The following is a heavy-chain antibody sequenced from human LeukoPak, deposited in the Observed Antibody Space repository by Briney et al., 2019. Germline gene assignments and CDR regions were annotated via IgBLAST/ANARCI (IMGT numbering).Heavy chain of an antibody. Sequence: GGSLRLSCAASGFTFSSHAMSWVRQAPGKGLEWVANIKQDGSEKYYVDSVKGRFTISRDNAKNSLYLQMNSLRAEDTAVYYCARAPVEDFYSFDYWGQGTLVTVSS. CDR1: GFTFSSHA. J-gene: IGHJ4*02. D-gene: IGHD2/OR15-2a*01. CDR2: IKQDGSEK. CDR3: ARAPVEDFYSFDY. V-gene: IGHV3-7*01.